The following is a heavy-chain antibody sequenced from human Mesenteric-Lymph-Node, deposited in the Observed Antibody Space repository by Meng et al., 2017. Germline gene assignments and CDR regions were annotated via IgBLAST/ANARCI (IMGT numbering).Heavy chain of an antibody. V-gene: IGHV4-59*01. D-gene: IGHD2-21*01. J-gene: IGHJ4*02. CDR1: GGSISSYY. CDR2: IYYSGST. Sequence: SETLSLTCTVSGGSISSYYWSWIRQPPGRGLEWIGYIYYSGSTNYNPSLKSRVTISVDTSKNQFSLKLSSVTAADTAVYYCARVSTTRAIHYWGQGTLVTVSS. CDR3: ARVSTTRAIHY.